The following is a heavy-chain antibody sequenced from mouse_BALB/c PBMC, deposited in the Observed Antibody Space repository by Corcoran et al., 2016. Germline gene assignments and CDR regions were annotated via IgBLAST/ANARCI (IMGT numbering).Heavy chain of an antibody. J-gene: IGHJ3*01. CDR2: ILPGSGST. Sequence: QVQQQQSGAEMMKPGDSVKLSCKANGYTFSSYCIEGVKQRPGHGLEWIVEILPGSGSTNYNEKFQGTATFTADTSSITAYMQLSSLTSEDSAVYYSARLDDDVAWFAYGGQGTLVTVSA. CDR1: GYTFSSYC. D-gene: IGHD2-4*01. CDR3: ARLDDDVAWFAY. V-gene: IGHV1-9*01.